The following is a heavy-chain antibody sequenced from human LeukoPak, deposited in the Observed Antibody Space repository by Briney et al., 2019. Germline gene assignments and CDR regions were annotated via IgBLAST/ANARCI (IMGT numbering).Heavy chain of an antibody. D-gene: IGHD3-3*02. CDR2: ISGSGGST. J-gene: IGHJ6*02. V-gene: IGHV3-23*01. CDR3: ATSIPRGGYYGMDV. Sequence: GGSLRLSCAASGFRFSSYSMSWVRQAPGKGLEWVSAISGSGGSTYYADSVKGRFTISRDNSKNTLYLQMNSLRAEDTAVYYCATSIPRGGYYGMDVWGQGTTVTVSS. CDR1: GFRFSSYS.